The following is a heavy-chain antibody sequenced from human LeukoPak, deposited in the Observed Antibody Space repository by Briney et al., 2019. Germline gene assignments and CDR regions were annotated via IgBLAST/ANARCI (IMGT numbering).Heavy chain of an antibody. CDR2: VSGGGGST. CDR3: AKNRAGYNWYFDL. CDR1: GFTISSYA. V-gene: IGHV3-23*01. D-gene: IGHD3-9*01. J-gene: IGHJ2*01. Sequence: PGASLRLSCTASGFTISSYAMSWVRQAPGKGLEWVSAVSGGGGSTYYADSVKGRFTISRDNSKNTLYLQMNSLRAEDTAVYYCAKNRAGYNWYFDLWGRGTLVTVSS.